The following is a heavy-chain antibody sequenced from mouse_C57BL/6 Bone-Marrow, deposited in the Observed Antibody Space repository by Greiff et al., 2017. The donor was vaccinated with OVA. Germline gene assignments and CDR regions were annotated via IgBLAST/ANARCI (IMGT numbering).Heavy chain of an antibody. D-gene: IGHD3-2*02. CDR3: ARDSSGLYYYAMDY. CDR1: GFTFSSYA. CDR2: ISDGGSYT. Sequence: EVKLVESGGGLVKPGGSLKLSCAASGFTFSSYAMSWVRQTPEKRLEWVATISDGGSYTYYPDNVKGRFTISRDNAKNNLYLQMSQLKSEDTAMYYCARDSSGLYYYAMDYWGQGTSVTVSS. J-gene: IGHJ4*01. V-gene: IGHV5-4*03.